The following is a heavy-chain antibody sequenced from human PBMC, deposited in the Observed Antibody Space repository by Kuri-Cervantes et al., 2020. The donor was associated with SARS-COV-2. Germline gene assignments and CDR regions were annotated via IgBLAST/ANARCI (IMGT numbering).Heavy chain of an antibody. V-gene: IGHV3-23*01. CDR3: AKEGYYYDSSGYYLFDY. CDR2: ISGSGGST. D-gene: IGHD3-22*01. Sequence: GGSLRLSCAASGFTFSNYAMSWVRQAPGKGLEWVSAISGSGGSTYYADSVKGRFTISRDNSKNTLYLQMNSLRAEDTAVYYCAKEGYYYDSSGYYLFDYWGQGTLVTFSS. CDR1: GFTFSNYA. J-gene: IGHJ4*02.